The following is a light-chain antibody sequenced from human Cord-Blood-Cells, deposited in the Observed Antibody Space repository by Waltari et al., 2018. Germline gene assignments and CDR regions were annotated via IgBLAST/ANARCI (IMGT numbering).Light chain of an antibody. CDR3: SSYTSSITLYV. CDR1: SSDVGGYNY. J-gene: IGLJ1*01. CDR2: DVS. Sequence: QSALTQPASVSGSPGQSITISCTGTSSDVGGYNYVSWYQQHPGKAPKLMIYDVSNRPSGGSHPFSASTSAYTASLTISGPQAEDEADYYCSSYTSSITLYVFGTGTKVTVL. V-gene: IGLV2-14*01.